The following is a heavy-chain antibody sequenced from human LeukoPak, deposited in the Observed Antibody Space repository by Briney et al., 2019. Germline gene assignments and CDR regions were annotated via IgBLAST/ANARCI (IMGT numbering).Heavy chain of an antibody. CDR3: ARHPPTSPFDY. CDR1: GGSISSYY. J-gene: IGHJ4*02. Sequence: SETLSLTCTVSGGSISSYYWSWIRQPAREVLEWIGRIYASGNTNYNPSLKSRVTISIDTSNNQFSLNLSSVTAADTAMYYCARHPPTSPFDYWGQGTLVTVSS. CDR2: IYASGNT. V-gene: IGHV4-4*07. D-gene: IGHD3-16*01.